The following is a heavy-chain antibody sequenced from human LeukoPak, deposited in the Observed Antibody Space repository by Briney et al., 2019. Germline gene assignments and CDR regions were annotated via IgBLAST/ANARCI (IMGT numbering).Heavy chain of an antibody. D-gene: IGHD2/OR15-2a*01. CDR3: ARHRFLVTFDI. CDR1: GGSISSGDYY. Sequence: SETLSLTCTVSGGSISSGDYYWSWIRQPPGKGLEWIGYIYYSGSTYYNPSLKSRVTISVDTSKNQFSLKLSSVTAADTAVYYCARHRFLVTFDIWRQGTMVTVSP. V-gene: IGHV4-30-4*01. J-gene: IGHJ3*02. CDR2: IYYSGST.